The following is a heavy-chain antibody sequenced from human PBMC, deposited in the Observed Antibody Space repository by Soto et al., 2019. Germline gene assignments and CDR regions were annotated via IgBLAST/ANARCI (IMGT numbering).Heavy chain of an antibody. V-gene: IGHV5-51*01. CDR3: ARLIVEVAGRVYYYYGMDV. D-gene: IGHD6-19*01. Sequence: GEALKISCKGSGYSYTSYWIGWVRQMPGKGLEWMGIIYPGDSDTRYSPSFQGQVTISADKSISTAYLQWSSLKASDTAMYYCARLIVEVAGRVYYYYGMDVWGQGTTVTVSS. CDR1: GYSYTSYW. CDR2: IYPGDSDT. J-gene: IGHJ6*02.